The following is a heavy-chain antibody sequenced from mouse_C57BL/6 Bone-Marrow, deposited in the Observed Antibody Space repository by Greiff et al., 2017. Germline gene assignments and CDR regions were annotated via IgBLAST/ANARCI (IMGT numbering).Heavy chain of an antibody. V-gene: IGHV5-17*01. CDR3: AKAYGNYSWFAY. D-gene: IGHD2-1*01. Sequence: EVKLVESGGGLVKPGGSLKLSCAASGFTFSDYGMHWVRQAPEKGLEWVAYISSGSSTIYYADTVKGRFTISRDNAKNTLFLQMTSLRSEETAMYYCAKAYGNYSWFAYWGQGTLVTVSA. CDR2: ISSGSSTI. J-gene: IGHJ3*01. CDR1: GFTFSDYG.